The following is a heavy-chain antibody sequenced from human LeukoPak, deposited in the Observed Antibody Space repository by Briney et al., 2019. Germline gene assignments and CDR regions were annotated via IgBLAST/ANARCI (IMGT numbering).Heavy chain of an antibody. CDR1: GYTFTSYG. D-gene: IGHD5-18*01. Sequence: ASVKVSCKASGYTFTSYGISWVRQAPGQGLEWMGWISAYNGNTNYAQKFQGRVTMTTDTSTNTAYMELRSLGSDGTAVYYCARDLGYSYGYVGDSSGYYLNYWGQGTLVTVSS. CDR3: ARDLGYSYGYVGDSSGYYLNY. V-gene: IGHV1-18*01. J-gene: IGHJ4*02. CDR2: ISAYNGNT.